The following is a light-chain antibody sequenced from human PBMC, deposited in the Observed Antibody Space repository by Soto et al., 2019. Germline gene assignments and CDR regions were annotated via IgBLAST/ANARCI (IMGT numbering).Light chain of an antibody. CDR2: EVS. CDR3: SSYISSSTSYV. V-gene: IGLV2-14*01. Sequence: QSVLTQPASVSGSPGQSITISCTGSSSDIGRYDYVSWYQHHPGKAPKLMIYEVSNRPSGVPDRFSGSKSGNTASLTISGLQAEDEANYYCSSYISSSTSYVFGTGAKVTV. CDR1: SSDIGRYDY. J-gene: IGLJ1*01.